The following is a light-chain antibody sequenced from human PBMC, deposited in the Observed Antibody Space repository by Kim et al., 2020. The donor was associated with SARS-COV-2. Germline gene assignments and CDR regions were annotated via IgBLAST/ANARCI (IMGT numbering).Light chain of an antibody. J-gene: IGKJ2*01. CDR2: AAS. CDR3: QQSYSTQYT. V-gene: IGKV1-39*01. Sequence: SASVGDRVTLTCRESQSISSYLNWYQQKPGKAPKLLIYAASSLQSGVPSRFSGSGSGTDFTLTISSLQPEDFATYYCQQSYSTQYTFGQGTKLEI. CDR1: QSISSY.